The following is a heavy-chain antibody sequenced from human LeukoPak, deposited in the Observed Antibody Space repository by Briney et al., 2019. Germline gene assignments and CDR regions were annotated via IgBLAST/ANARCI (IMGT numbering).Heavy chain of an antibody. J-gene: IGHJ6*02. D-gene: IGHD3-10*01. CDR1: GFTFSNYW. CDR2: MKQDGSEK. CDR3: ARNGGSRGSNYYYGLDV. V-gene: IGHV3-7*01. Sequence: GGSLRLSCAASGFTFSNYWMSWVRQAPGKGLEWVANMKQDGSEKYYVDSVKGRFTISRDNAKNSLYLQMNSLRAEDTAVYYCARNGGSRGSNYYYGLDVWGQGITVTVSS.